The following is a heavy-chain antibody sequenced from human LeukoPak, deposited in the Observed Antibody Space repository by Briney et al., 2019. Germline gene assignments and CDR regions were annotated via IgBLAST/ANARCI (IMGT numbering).Heavy chain of an antibody. CDR2: ISYDGSNK. Sequence: LTGRSLRLSCAASGFTFSSYAMHWVRQAPGKGLEWVAVISYDGSNKYYADSVKGRFTISRDNSKNTLYLQMNSLRAEDTAVYYCAELGITMIGGVWGKGTTVTISS. CDR3: AELGITMIGGV. V-gene: IGHV3-30*04. D-gene: IGHD3-10*02. J-gene: IGHJ6*04. CDR1: GFTFSSYA.